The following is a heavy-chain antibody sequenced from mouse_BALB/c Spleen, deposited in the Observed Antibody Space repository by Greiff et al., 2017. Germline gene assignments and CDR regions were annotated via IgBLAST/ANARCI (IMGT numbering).Heavy chain of an antibody. J-gene: IGHJ1*01. D-gene: IGHD1-1*01. CDR1: GYTFTDYV. CDR2: IYPGSGST. V-gene: IGHV1-77*01. CDR3: ACDYYGSRGYFDV. Sequence: QVQLQQSGPELVKPGASVKMSCKASGYTFTDYVISWVKQRTGQGLEWIGEIYPGSGSTYYNEKFKGKATLTADKSSNTAYMQLSSLTSEDSAVYFCACDYYGSRGYFDVWGAGTTVTVSS.